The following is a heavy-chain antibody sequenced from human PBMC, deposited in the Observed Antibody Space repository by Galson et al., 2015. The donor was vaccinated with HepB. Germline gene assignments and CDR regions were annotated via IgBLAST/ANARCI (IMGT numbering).Heavy chain of an antibody. J-gene: IGHJ4*02. D-gene: IGHD6-19*01. CDR1: GFTFSSYA. CDR3: AKGDSSAWPYCFDS. CDR2: IGTRGGT. Sequence: SLRLSCAASGFTFSSYAMGWVRQAPGKGLELVSSIGTRGGTGYADFVKGRFTISRDNSKNTLYLQMDSLRAEDTAIFYCAKGDSSAWPYCFDSWGQGTLVTVSS. V-gene: IGHV3-23*01.